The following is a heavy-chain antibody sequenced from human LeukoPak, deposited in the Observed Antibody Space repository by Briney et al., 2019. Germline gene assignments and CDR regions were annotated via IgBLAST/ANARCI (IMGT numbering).Heavy chain of an antibody. CDR1: GFTFSSYS. J-gene: IGHJ4*02. V-gene: IGHV3-48*01. Sequence: GGSLRLSCAASGFTFSSYSMNWVRQAPGKGLEWVSYISSSSSTIYYADSVKGRFTISRDNAKNSLYLQMNSLRAEDTAVYYCATLVRNPNWEPNYWGQGTLVTVSS. D-gene: IGHD7-27*01. CDR2: ISSSSSTI. CDR3: ATLVRNPNWEPNY.